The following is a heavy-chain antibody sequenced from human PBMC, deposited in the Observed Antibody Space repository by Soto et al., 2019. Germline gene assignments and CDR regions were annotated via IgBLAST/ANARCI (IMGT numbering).Heavy chain of an antibody. CDR2: IIPIFGTA. Sequence: QVQLVQSGAEVKKPGSSVKVSCKASGGTFSSYAISWVRQAPGQGLEWMGGIIPIFGTANYAQKFQGRVTITADEYKSTAYMELSSLSSEDTAVYYSAKNREAGYDIEGYYYGMDVWGQGTKVTVAS. J-gene: IGHJ6*02. CDR3: AKNREAGYDIEGYYYGMDV. CDR1: GGTFSSYA. D-gene: IGHD5-12*01. V-gene: IGHV1-69*12.